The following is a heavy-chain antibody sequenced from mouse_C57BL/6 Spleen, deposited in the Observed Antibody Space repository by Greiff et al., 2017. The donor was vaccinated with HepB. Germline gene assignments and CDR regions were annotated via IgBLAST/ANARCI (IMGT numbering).Heavy chain of an antibody. J-gene: IGHJ2*01. CDR1: GFTFTDYY. CDR3: ARSPYYGSSLDY. V-gene: IGHV7-3*01. D-gene: IGHD1-1*01. Sequence: EVKVVESGGGLVQPGGSLSLSCAASGFTFTDYYMSWVRQPPGKALEWLGFIRNKANGYTTEYSASVKGRFTISRDNSQSILYLQMNALRAEDSATYYCARSPYYGSSLDYWGQGTTLTVSS. CDR2: IRNKANGYTT.